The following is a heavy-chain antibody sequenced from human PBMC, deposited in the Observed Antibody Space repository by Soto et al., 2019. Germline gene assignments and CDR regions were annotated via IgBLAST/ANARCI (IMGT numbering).Heavy chain of an antibody. CDR3: ARGDRI. V-gene: IGHV3-7*01. CDR1: RFTFSCSW. J-gene: IGHJ3*02. Sequence: EVQLVESGGDLVRPGGSLRLYCADSRFTFSCSWMYWVRQAPGKGLEWVANIKEDGSEKNYVDSVRGRFTISRDNAKNSLYLQMNSRRDEDTAVYYCARGDRIWCQGTMVTVSP. CDR2: IKEDGSEK.